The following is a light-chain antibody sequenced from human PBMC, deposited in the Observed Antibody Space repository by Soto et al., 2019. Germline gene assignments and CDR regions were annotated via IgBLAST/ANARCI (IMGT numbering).Light chain of an antibody. J-gene: IGKJ5*01. CDR3: QQYNKWPPT. CDR2: GAS. CDR1: QSVTSSY. Sequence: EILVTRSPATLSVSPGELATLCFSARQSVTSSYLAWYQQKPGQAPRLLVFGASSRATGIPDRFSGSGSGTEFTLTISSLQPEDFAVYYCQQYNKWPPTFGQGTRLDIK. V-gene: IGKV3D-15*01.